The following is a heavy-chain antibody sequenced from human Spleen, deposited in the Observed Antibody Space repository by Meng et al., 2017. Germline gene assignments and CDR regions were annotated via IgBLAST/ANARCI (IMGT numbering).Heavy chain of an antibody. V-gene: IGHV1-2*06. Sequence: VQFGAEVKELGPLVKLPCRASGYPFIDAYVHWVRQAPGQGLEWMGRIIPSSGDANSAQKFLGRVTLTWDTSTSTVYMELSSLRSEDTAVYYCARQRLTGNWFDPWGQGTLVTVSS. CDR3: ARQRLTGNWFDP. D-gene: IGHD1-14*01. CDR2: IIPSSGDA. J-gene: IGHJ5*02. CDR1: GYPFIDAY.